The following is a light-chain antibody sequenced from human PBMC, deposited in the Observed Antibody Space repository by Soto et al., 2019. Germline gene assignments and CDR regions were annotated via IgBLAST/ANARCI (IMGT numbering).Light chain of an antibody. CDR2: KAS. J-gene: IGKJ2*01. Sequence: EIQMTQSPSTLSASVGDRVTITCRASQSISWWLAWYQQKPGKAPKLLIYKASTLESGVPSRFSGSGSGTEFTLTISSLQPDDFATYYCQQYNSYLSTFGQGTKLEIK. CDR1: QSISWW. CDR3: QQYNSYLST. V-gene: IGKV1-5*03.